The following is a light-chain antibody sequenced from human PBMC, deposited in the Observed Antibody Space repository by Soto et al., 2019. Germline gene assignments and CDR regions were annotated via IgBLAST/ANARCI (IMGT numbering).Light chain of an antibody. Sequence: EIVLTQSPGTLSLSPGERATLSCRASQSISSSYLAWYQQKPGQAPRLLIYGASSRAVGIPDNFSGSGSGTDFTLTIYRLEPEDFAVYYCHQYGTSPWPFGQGTKVEIK. CDR2: GAS. CDR3: HQYGTSPWP. J-gene: IGKJ1*01. V-gene: IGKV3-20*01. CDR1: QSISSSY.